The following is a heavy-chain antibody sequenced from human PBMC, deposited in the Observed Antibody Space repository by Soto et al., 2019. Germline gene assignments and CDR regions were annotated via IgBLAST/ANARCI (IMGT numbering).Heavy chain of an antibody. CDR3: ARGRYCLTGRCFPNWFDS. Sequence: ATLSLRCTDAGGSISSYYLRWIRPPPGKGLEWIGYIYYSGSTYYNPSFESRVAISVDTSKSQFSLNVTSVTAADTAVYFCARGRYCLTGRCFPNWFDSWGQGALVTVSA. CDR1: GGSISSYY. D-gene: IGHD7-27*01. J-gene: IGHJ5*01. CDR2: IYYSGST. V-gene: IGHV4-59*08.